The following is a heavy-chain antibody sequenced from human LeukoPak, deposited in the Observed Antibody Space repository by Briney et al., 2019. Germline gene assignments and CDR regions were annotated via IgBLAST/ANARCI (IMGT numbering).Heavy chain of an antibody. Sequence: SGPALVKPTQTLTLTCTFSGFSLSTSGMRVSWIRQPPGKALEWLARIDWDDDKFYSTSLKTRLTISKDTSKNQVVLTMTNMDPVDTATYYCARTRGYSYGYGFDYWGQGTWSPSPQ. CDR2: IDWDDDK. D-gene: IGHD5-18*01. CDR3: ARTRGYSYGYGFDY. CDR1: GFSLSTSGMR. V-gene: IGHV2-70*04. J-gene: IGHJ4*02.